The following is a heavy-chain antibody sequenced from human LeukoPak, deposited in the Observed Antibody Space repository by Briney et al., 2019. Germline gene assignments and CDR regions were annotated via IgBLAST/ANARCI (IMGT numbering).Heavy chain of an antibody. CDR1: GFTFSSYW. D-gene: IGHD1-26*01. J-gene: IGHJ6*03. CDR3: AREGGSYFYYYYYMDV. V-gene: IGHV3-7*01. CDR2: IKQDGSEK. Sequence: GGSLRLSCAASGFTFSSYWMSWVRQAPGKGLEWVANIKQDGSEKYYVDSVKGRFTISRDNAKNSLYLQTNSLRAEDTAVYYCAREGGSYFYYYYYMDVWGKGTTVTVSS.